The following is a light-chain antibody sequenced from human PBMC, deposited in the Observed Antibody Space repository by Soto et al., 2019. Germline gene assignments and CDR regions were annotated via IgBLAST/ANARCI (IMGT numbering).Light chain of an antibody. CDR3: QQYVSSPQT. J-gene: IGKJ1*01. CDR1: QRVSNSY. V-gene: IGKV3-20*01. Sequence: EIVLTQSPGTLSLSPGERATLSCRASQRVSNSYLAWYQQKPGQAPRLLIYGASSRATGIPDRFSGSGSGTDFTLSISRLEPEDFAVYYCQQYVSSPQTFGQGTKVDIK. CDR2: GAS.